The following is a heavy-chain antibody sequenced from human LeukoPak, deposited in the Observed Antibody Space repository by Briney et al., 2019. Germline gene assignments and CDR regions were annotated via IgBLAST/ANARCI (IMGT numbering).Heavy chain of an antibody. Sequence: QSGGSLRLSCAASGFIFSSYAMSWVRQAPGKGLEWVSVISGSGGRTYYGDSVKGRFTISRDNSKNTLYLQMNSLIADGTAVYYCAKENTKMPFRPGEATLTKGYFDYWGQGTLVTVSS. CDR3: AKENTKMPFRPGEATLTKGYFDY. J-gene: IGHJ4*02. CDR2: ISGSGGRT. V-gene: IGHV3-23*01. D-gene: IGHD4-17*01. CDR1: GFIFSSYA.